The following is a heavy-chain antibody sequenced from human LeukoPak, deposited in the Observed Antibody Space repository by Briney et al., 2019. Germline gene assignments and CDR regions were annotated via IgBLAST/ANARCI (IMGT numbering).Heavy chain of an antibody. D-gene: IGHD1-14*01. CDR1: GGSISSDY. V-gene: IGHV4-4*07. Sequence: SETLSLTCTVSGGSISSDYCSWLRQPAGKGLEWIGRLYDTGSTNYNPSLKSRVTISVDKSKNQFSLKLSSVTAADTALYFCARHFDHPTAYFDSWGQGSLVTVSS. CDR3: ARHFDHPTAYFDS. CDR2: LYDTGST. J-gene: IGHJ4*02.